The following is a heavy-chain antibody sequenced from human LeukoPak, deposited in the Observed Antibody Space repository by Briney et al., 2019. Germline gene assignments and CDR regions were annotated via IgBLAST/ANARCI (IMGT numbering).Heavy chain of an antibody. V-gene: IGHV4-34*01. Sequence: PSETLSLTCAVYGGSFSGYYWSWIRQPPGKGLEWIGEINHSGSTNYNPSLKSRVTISVDTSKNQFSLKLSSVTAADTAVYYCARAPGYCSSTSCLSNYYYYMDVWGKGTTVTVSS. CDR2: INHSGST. CDR1: GGSFSGYY. CDR3: ARAPGYCSSTSCLSNYYYYMDV. D-gene: IGHD2-2*03. J-gene: IGHJ6*03.